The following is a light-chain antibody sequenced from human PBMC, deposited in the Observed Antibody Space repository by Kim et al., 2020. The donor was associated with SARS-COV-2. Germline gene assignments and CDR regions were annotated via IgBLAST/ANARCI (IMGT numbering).Light chain of an antibody. V-gene: IGLV2-14*03. CDR1: SSDIGAYNY. CDR3: SSYTTSGTVV. CDR2: DVN. Sequence: QSALTQPASVSGSPGQSITISCTGASSDIGAYNYVSWYRQHPGKAPKLMIYDVNYRPSGVSNRFSGSKSGNTASLTISGLQAEDEGDYYCSSYTTSGTVVFGGGTNLTVL. J-gene: IGLJ2*01.